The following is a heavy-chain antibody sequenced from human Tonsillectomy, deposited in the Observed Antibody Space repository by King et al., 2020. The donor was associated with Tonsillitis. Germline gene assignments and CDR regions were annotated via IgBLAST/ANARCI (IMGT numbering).Heavy chain of an antibody. CDR2: IYSGGIST. CDR1: GFTFNSYA. D-gene: IGHD3-9*01. J-gene: IGHJ4*02. V-gene: IGHV3-23*03. Sequence: VQLVESGGGLEQPGGSLRLSCAASGFTFNSYAMSWVRQAPGKGLEWVSVIYSGGISTSYADSVTGRFTISRDNSKNTLYLQMNSLRAEDTAVYYCAKVPYYATLSYFDYWGQGTLVTVSS. CDR3: AKVPYYATLSYFDY.